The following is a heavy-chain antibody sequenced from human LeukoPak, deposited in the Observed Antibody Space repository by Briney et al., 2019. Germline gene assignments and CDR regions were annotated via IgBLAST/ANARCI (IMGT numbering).Heavy chain of an antibody. V-gene: IGHV3-23*01. Sequence: PGGSLRLSCAASGFTFSDYAMNWVRQAPGKGLEWVSGQSASSISIYYRESVKGRFTVSRDNSKNTLYLQMNSLTVEDTAVYYCTRLAGLDYYGTSGGIAFDFWGLGTLVTVSS. CDR3: TRLAGLDYYGTSGGIAFDF. J-gene: IGHJ3*01. CDR1: GFTFSDYA. CDR2: QSASSISI. D-gene: IGHD3-10*01.